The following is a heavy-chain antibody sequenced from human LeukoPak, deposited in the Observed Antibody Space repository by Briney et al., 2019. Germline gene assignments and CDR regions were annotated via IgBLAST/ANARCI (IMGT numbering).Heavy chain of an antibody. CDR1: GFTFDDYT. J-gene: IGHJ5*02. V-gene: IGHV3-43*01. D-gene: IGHD3-9*01. CDR3: AKEGGDDILTGYSDSWFDP. Sequence: GGSLRLSCAASGFTFDDYTMHWVRQAPGKGLEWVSLISWDGGSTYYADSVKGRFTISRDNSKNSLYLQMNSLRTEDTALYYCAKEGGDDILTGYSDSWFDPWGQGTLVTVSS. CDR2: ISWDGGST.